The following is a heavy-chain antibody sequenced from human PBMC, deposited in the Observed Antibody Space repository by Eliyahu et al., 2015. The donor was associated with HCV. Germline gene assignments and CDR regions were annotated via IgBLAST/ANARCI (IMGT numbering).Heavy chain of an antibody. D-gene: IGHD6-6*01. J-gene: IGHJ5*02. CDR1: GFTFSTYS. Sequence: EVQLVESGGGLVKPGGSLRLSXAASGFTFSTYSMNWVRQAPGKGLXWVSSISSSSSYIYYADSVKGRFTISRDNAKNSLYLQMNSLRAEDTAVYYCAREYSTSSFNWFDPWGQGTLVTVSS. V-gene: IGHV3-21*01. CDR3: AREYSTSSFNWFDP. CDR2: ISSSSSYI.